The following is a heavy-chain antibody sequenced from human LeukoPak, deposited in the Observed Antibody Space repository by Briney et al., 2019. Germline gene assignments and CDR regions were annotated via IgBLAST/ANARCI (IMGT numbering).Heavy chain of an antibody. CDR2: LNPNSGGT. Sequence: ASVKVSCKASGYTFTGYYMHWVRQAPGQGLEWMGWLNPNSGGTNYAQKFQGRVTMTRDTSISTAYMELSRLRSDDTAVYYCARGRYYYDSSGYYLFDYWGQGTLVTVSS. CDR1: GYTFTGYY. V-gene: IGHV1-2*02. CDR3: ARGRYYYDSSGYYLFDY. J-gene: IGHJ4*02. D-gene: IGHD3-22*01.